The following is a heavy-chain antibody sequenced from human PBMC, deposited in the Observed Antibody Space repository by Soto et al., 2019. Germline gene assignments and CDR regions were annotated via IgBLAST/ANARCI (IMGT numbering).Heavy chain of an antibody. CDR2: INHSGST. CDR1: GGSFSGYY. J-gene: IGHJ4*02. V-gene: IGHV4-34*01. CDR3: ARGPGVVVVAATLAWDY. Sequence: SETLSLTCAVYGGSFSGYYWSWIRQPPGKGLEWIGEINHSGSTNYNPSLKSRVTISVDTSKNQFSLKLSSVTAADTAVYYCARGPGVVVVAATLAWDYWGQGTLVTVSS. D-gene: IGHD2-15*01.